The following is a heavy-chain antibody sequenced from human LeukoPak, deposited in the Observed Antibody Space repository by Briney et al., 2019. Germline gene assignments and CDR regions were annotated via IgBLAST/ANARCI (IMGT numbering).Heavy chain of an antibody. V-gene: IGHV3-30*04. CDR2: ISYDGSNK. D-gene: IGHD3-22*01. J-gene: IGHJ4*02. CDR3: ARGHDYYDSSGSYFDY. Sequence: GGSLRLSCAASGFTFSSYAMHWVRQAPGKGLEWVAVISYDGSNKYYADSVKGRFTISRDNSKNTLYLQMNSLRAEDTAVYYCARGHDYYDSSGSYFDYRGQGTLVTVSS. CDR1: GFTFSSYA.